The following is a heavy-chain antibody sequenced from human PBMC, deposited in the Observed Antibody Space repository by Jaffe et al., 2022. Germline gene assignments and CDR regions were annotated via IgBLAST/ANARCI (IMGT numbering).Heavy chain of an antibody. CDR2: TSYDGRNE. CDR3: AKDTFYNGAGSQYWYYDY. V-gene: IGHV3-30*18. Sequence: QVQLVESGGGVVQPGRSLRLSCTASGFNLGTYGMHWVRQAPGKGLEWVAVTSYDGRNEYCADSVKGRFTVSRDNSKNTLYLQMNSLRAEDTAVYYCAKDTFYNGAGSQYWYYDYWGQGTLVTVSP. D-gene: IGHD3-10*01. J-gene: IGHJ4*02. CDR1: GFNLGTYG.